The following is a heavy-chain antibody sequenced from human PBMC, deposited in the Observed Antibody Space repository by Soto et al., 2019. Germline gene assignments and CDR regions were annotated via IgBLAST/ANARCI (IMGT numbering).Heavy chain of an antibody. D-gene: IGHD3-22*01. V-gene: IGHV4-39*01. CDR3: TTGRITMIVVVLPYFDY. CDR2: IYYSGST. Sequence: PXATLALTCTVSGGSISSGRYYWGWLRPPPGKGREWIGSIYYSGSTYYNPSLKSRVTISVDTSKHQFSLKLSSVTADDTVVYYCTTGRITMIVVVLPYFDYWGQGTLVTVSS. J-gene: IGHJ4*02. CDR1: GGSISSGRYY.